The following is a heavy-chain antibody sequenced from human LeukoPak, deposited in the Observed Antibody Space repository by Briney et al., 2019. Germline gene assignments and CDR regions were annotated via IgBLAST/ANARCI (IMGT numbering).Heavy chain of an antibody. CDR2: ISAYNGNT. J-gene: IGHJ5*02. V-gene: IGHV1-18*01. D-gene: IGHD6-13*01. CDR1: GYTFTSYG. Sequence: GASVKVSCKASGYTFTSYGISWVRQAPGQGLEWMGWISAYNGNTNYAQKLQGRVTMTTDTSTSTAYMELRSLRSDDTAVYYCARGEQQLAPKGVWFDPWGQGTLVTVSS. CDR3: ARGEQQLAPKGVWFDP.